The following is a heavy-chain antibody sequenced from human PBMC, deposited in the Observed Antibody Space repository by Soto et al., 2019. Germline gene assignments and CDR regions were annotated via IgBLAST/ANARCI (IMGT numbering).Heavy chain of an antibody. J-gene: IGHJ4*02. V-gene: IGHV3-11*06. CDR3: ASSGYYYPFDY. CDR2: ISSSSSYT. Sequence: GGSLRLSCAASGFTFSDYYMSWIRQAPGKGLEWVSYISSSSSYTNYADSMKGRFTISRDNAKNSLYLQMNSLRAEDTAVYYCASSGYYYPFDYWGQGTLVTVSS. D-gene: IGHD3-22*01. CDR1: GFTFSDYY.